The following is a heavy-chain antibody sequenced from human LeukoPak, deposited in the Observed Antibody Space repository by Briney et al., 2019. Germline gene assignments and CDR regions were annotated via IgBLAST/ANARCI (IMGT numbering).Heavy chain of an antibody. J-gene: IGHJ6*02. V-gene: IGHV3-30-3*01. D-gene: IGHD1-26*01. CDR3: ARVGSGSHYYYYYGMDV. CDR1: GFTFSSYA. Sequence: GGSLRLSCAASGFTFSSYAMHWVRQAPGKGLEWVAVISYDGSNKYYADSVKGRFTISRDNSKNTLYLQMNSLRAEDTAVYYCARVGSGSHYYYYYGMDVWGQGTTDTVSS. CDR2: ISYDGSNK.